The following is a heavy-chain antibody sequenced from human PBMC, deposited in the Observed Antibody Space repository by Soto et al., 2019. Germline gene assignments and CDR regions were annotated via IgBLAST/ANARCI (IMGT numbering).Heavy chain of an antibody. CDR1: GGSISSGGYY. V-gene: IGHV4-61*08. D-gene: IGHD4-17*01. J-gene: IGHJ4*02. CDR3: ARRYGPGFDY. CDR2: IYYSGST. Sequence: KTSETLSLTCTVSGGSISSGGYYWSWIRQPPGKGLEWIGYIYYSGSTNYNPSLKSRVTISVDTSKNQFSLKLGSVTAADTAVYYCARRYGPGFDYWGQGTLVTVSS.